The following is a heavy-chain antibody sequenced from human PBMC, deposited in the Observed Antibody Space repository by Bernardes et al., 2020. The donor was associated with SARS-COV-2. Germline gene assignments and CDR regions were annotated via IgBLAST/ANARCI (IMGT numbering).Heavy chain of an antibody. CDR3: ARLSSSGDSEPNY. CDR1: GFTFSSYT. J-gene: IGHJ4*02. Sequence: GGSLRLSCTASGFTFSSYTMNWVRQTPGKGLEWVSSISSSSSYIYYADSVKGRFTISRDNAKNSLYLQMNSLRAEDTAVYYCARLSSSGDSEPNYWGQGTLVTVSS. CDR2: ISSSSSYI. V-gene: IGHV3-21*01. D-gene: IGHD3-22*01.